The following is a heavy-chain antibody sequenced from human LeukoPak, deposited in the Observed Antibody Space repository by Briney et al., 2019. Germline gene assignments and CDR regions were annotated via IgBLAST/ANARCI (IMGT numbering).Heavy chain of an antibody. J-gene: IGHJ4*02. CDR2: IYYSGST. D-gene: IGHD3-22*01. CDR3: ARFTYYYDSSGPIPRPFDY. V-gene: IGHV4-30-4*08. CDR1: GVSISNYY. Sequence: SETLSLTCTVSGVSISNYYWSWIRQHPGKGLEWIGYIYYSGSTYYNPSLKSRVTISVDTSKNQFSLKLSSVTAADTAVYYCARFTYYYDSSGPIPRPFDYWGQGTLVTVSS.